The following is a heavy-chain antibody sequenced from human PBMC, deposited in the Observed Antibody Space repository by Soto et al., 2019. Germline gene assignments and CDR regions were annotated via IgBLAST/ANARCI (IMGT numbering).Heavy chain of an antibody. CDR2: IIPIFGTA. J-gene: IGHJ6*02. CDR1: GGTFSSYA. D-gene: IGHD2-2*01. Sequence: SVKVSCKASGGTFSSYAISWVRQAPGQGLEWMGGIIPIFGTANYAQKFQGRVTITADESTSTAYMELSSLRSEDTAVFYCASFVVVPAATIYGMDVWGQGTTVTVSS. CDR3: ASFVVVPAATIYGMDV. V-gene: IGHV1-69*13.